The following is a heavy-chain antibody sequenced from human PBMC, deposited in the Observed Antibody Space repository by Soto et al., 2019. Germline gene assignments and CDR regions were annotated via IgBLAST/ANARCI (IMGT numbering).Heavy chain of an antibody. CDR1: FTSYD. CDR2: MNPNSGNT. V-gene: IGHV1-8*01. J-gene: IGHJ6*02. CDR3: ARQWELSGYYYGMDV. D-gene: IGHD1-26*01. Sequence: FTSYDINWVRQATGQGLEWMGWMNPNSGNTGYAQKFQGRVTMTRDTSISTAYMELSSLRSEDTAVYYCARQWELSGYYYGMDVWGQGTTVTVSS.